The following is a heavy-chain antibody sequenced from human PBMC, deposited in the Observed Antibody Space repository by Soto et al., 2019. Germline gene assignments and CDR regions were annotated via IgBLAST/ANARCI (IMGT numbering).Heavy chain of an antibody. CDR3: AKALVPALTAKFGY. Sequence: PGGSLRLSCAASGFIFNNYAMTWVRQAPGKGLEWVSTVTASGGGTFYANSVKGRFTISRDNSRNTLHLPMSSLRVEDTALYYCAKALVPALTAKFGYWGQGTLVTVSS. CDR1: GFIFNNYA. V-gene: IGHV3-23*01. D-gene: IGHD5-18*01. CDR2: VTASGGGT. J-gene: IGHJ4*02.